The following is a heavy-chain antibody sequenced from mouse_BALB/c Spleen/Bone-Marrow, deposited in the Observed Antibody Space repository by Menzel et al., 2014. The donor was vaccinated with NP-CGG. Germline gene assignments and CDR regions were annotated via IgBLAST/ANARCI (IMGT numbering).Heavy chain of an antibody. CDR2: ISYDGSN. V-gene: IGHV3-6*02. Sequence: ESGPGLVKPSQSLSLTCSVTGYSITSGYYWNWIRQFPGNKLEWMGYISYDGSNNYNPSLKNRISITRDTSKNQFFLKLNSVTTEDTATYYCAREGEDYYAMDYWGQGTSVTGSS. CDR1: GYSITSGYY. CDR3: AREGEDYYAMDY. J-gene: IGHJ4*01.